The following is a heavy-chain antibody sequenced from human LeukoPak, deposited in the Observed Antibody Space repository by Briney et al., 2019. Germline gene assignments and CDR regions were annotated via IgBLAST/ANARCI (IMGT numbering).Heavy chain of an antibody. J-gene: IGHJ4*02. CDR3: AREYSSSWLDS. V-gene: IGHV1-2*04. CDR1: GYTFTGHY. CDR2: INPNSGGT. D-gene: IGHD6-13*01. Sequence: ASVKVSCKASGYTFTGHYMHWVRQAPGQGLEWMGWINPNSGGTNYAQKFQGWVTMTRDTSISTTYLGLSRLRYDDTAVYYCAREYSSSWLDSWGQGTLVTVSS.